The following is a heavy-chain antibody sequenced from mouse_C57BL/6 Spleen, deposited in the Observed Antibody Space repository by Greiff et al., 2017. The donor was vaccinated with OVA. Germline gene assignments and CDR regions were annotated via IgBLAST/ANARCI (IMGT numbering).Heavy chain of an antibody. Sequence: EVKLMESGPGLVKPSQSLSLTCSVTGYSITSGYYWNWIRQFPGNKLEWMGYISYDGSNNYNPSLKNRISITRDTSKNQFFLKLNSVTTEDTATYYCARSDGNFLWYFDVWGTGTTVTVSS. CDR1: GYSITSGYY. J-gene: IGHJ1*03. CDR2: ISYDGSN. V-gene: IGHV3-6*01. D-gene: IGHD2-1*01. CDR3: ARSDGNFLWYFDV.